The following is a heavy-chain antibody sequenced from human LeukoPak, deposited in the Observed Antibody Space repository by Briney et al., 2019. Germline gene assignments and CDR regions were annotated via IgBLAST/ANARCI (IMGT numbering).Heavy chain of an antibody. CDR3: ARGWYGPDS. Sequence: GGSLRLSCAASGVTFSSHSMHWVRQAPGKGLVWVSGISRDGTSTNYADAVKSRFTISRDNAKNTLYLQMNSLRVEDTAVYSCARGWYGPDSCGQGTLVTVSS. V-gene: IGHV3-74*01. D-gene: IGHD2-15*01. J-gene: IGHJ5*01. CDR2: ISRDGTST. CDR1: GVTFSSHS.